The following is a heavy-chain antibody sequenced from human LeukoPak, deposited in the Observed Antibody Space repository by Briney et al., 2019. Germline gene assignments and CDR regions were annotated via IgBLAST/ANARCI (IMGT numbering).Heavy chain of an antibody. V-gene: IGHV3-7*01. CDR2: VNQGGTEK. CDR1: GFTFSSQW. CDR3: AREHYFYHMDG. Sequence: QAGGSLRLSCAASGFTFSSQWMSWVRQAPGKGLEWVANVNQGGTEKYYVDSVKGRFTISRDNAENSLYLQMNSLRAEDTAVYYCAREHYFYHMDGWGEGTTATVSS. J-gene: IGHJ6*03.